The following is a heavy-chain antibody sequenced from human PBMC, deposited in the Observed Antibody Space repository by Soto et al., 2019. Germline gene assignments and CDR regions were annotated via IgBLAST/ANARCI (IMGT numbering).Heavy chain of an antibody. V-gene: IGHV4-31*03. CDR3: ARDTEYCSSTSCPRDVFDI. CDR2: IYYSGST. D-gene: IGHD2-2*01. CDR1: GGSISSGGYY. Sequence: SETLSLTCTVSGGSISSGGYYWSWIRQHPGKGLEWIGYIYYSGSTYYNPSLKSRVTISVDTSKNQFSLKLSSVTAADTAVYYCARDTEYCSSTSCPRDVFDIWGQGTMVTVSS. J-gene: IGHJ3*02.